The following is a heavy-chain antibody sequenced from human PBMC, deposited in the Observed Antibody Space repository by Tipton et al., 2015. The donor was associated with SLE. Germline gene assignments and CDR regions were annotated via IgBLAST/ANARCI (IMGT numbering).Heavy chain of an antibody. CDR2: IYHTGFT. CDR1: GNSISSGGYS. J-gene: IGHJ4*02. V-gene: IGHV4-30-2*01. D-gene: IGHD1-26*01. Sequence: TLSLTCAVSGNSISSGGYSWSWIRQPPGKGLEWIGYIYHTGFTDYNPPLKSRVTISVDRSKNHFALRLSSVTAADTAVYYCASYSGTYFGGEYYFDSWGQGALVTVSS. CDR3: ASYSGTYFGGEYYFDS.